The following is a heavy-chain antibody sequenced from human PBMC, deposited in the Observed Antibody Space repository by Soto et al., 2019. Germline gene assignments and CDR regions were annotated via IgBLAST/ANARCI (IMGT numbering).Heavy chain of an antibody. Sequence: PGGSLRLSCAASGFTFDDYAMHWVRQTPGKGLEWVSGISWNSGTMGYADSVKGRFTISRDNAKNSLYLRMNSLRTEDTAVYYCAKGKGGQLGGYFDYWGQGTLVTVSS. CDR3: AKGKGGQLGGYFDY. D-gene: IGHD6-6*01. CDR2: ISWNSGTM. J-gene: IGHJ4*02. V-gene: IGHV3-9*01. CDR1: GFTFDDYA.